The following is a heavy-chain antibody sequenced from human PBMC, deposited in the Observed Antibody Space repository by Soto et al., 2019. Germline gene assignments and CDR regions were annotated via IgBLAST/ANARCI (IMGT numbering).Heavy chain of an antibody. J-gene: IGHJ4*02. D-gene: IGHD5-12*01. CDR3: ARHPVDGYTPWDY. Sequence: QLQLQESGPGLVKPSETLSLSCTVSGGSISRDFYYWGWIRQPPGQVLEWMGSIHDRGSTYYNPSLKSRVTITVDTYTNQFTLNLTSVTAADTAVYYSARHPVDGYTPWDYWAQGSLVTVSS. V-gene: IGHV4-39*01. CDR1: GGSISRDFYY. CDR2: IHDRGST.